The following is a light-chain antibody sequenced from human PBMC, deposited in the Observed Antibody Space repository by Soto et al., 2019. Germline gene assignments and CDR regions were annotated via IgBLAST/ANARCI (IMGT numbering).Light chain of an antibody. J-gene: IGKJ2*01. V-gene: IGKV4-1*01. CDR1: QSVLYSSNTKNY. Sequence: DIVMTQSPDSLAVSLGERATINCKSSQSVLYSSNTKNYLAWYQQKPGQPPKLLIYWASTRESGVPDRFSGNGSGTDFTLHISSLQAEDVAVYYCQQYYSSPYTFGQGTKLELK. CDR3: QQYYSSPYT. CDR2: WAS.